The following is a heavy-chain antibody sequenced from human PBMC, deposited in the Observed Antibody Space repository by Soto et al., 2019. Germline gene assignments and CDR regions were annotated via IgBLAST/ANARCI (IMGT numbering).Heavy chain of an antibody. CDR3: ARRARPDFYYMDV. CDR2: ISSNGVGT. J-gene: IGHJ6*03. D-gene: IGHD6-6*01. V-gene: IGHV3-64*01. CDR1: GFIFSNAW. Sequence: GGSLRLSCTASGFIFSNAWINWVRQAPGKGLEYVSGISSNGVGTYYANSVQGRFTISRDNSKNTVYLQMGSLRPEDMAVYYCARRARPDFYYMDVWGKGTTVTVSS.